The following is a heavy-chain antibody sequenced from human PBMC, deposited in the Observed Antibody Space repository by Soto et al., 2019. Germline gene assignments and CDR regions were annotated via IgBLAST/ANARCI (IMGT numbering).Heavy chain of an antibody. CDR2: IHYSGTT. CDR3: AAGEASSRNLAPYYLDF. Sequence: SETLSLTCTVSGGSMRNYFWTWIRQPPGKGLEWIGYIHYSGTTSFFPSYNPSLRSRVTISEDTSKNQFSLKLLSVTTADTAVYFCAAGEASSRNLAPYYLDFWGEGTLVTVSS. J-gene: IGHJ4*02. V-gene: IGHV4-59*01. D-gene: IGHD6-13*01. CDR1: GGSMRNYF.